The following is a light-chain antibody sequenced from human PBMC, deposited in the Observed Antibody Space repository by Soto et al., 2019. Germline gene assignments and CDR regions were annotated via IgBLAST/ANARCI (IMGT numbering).Light chain of an antibody. CDR2: EVS. J-gene: IGLJ2*01. CDR1: SSDVGGYNY. CDR3: SSYAGSDNLV. V-gene: IGLV2-8*01. Sequence: QSALTQPPSASGSPGQSVTISCTGTSSDVGGYNYVSWYQQHPGKAPKLMIYEVSKRPSGVPDRFSDSKSGNTASLTVSGLQAEDEADYYCSSYAGSDNLVFGGRTKLTVL.